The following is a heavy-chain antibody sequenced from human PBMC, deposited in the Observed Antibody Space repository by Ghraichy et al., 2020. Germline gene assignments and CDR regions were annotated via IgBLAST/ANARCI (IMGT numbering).Heavy chain of an antibody. Sequence: VKVSCKASGYTFSDYYIHWVRQAPGQGLEWMGWINPKSGDTNYAQSFQGRVTMTTIKSIGTAYMELRRLRFGDTAVYYCARERVKPTYYFDSSASDHWGQGTLVTVS. J-gene: IGHJ4*02. CDR1: GYTFSDYY. V-gene: IGHV1-2*02. D-gene: IGHD3-9*01. CDR3: ARERVKPTYYFDSSASDH. CDR2: INPKSGDT.